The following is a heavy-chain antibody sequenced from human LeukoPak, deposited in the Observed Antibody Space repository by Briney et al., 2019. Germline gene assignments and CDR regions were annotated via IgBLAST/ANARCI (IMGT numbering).Heavy chain of an antibody. J-gene: IGHJ4*02. D-gene: IGHD1-7*01. V-gene: IGHV3-30*03. CDR1: GFTFSSYG. CDR3: ARTPEYNWNYALVGNFDY. Sequence: GGSLRLSCAASGFTFSSYGMHLVRQAPGKGLEWVAVISYDGSNKYYADSVKGRFTISRDNSKNTLYLQMNSLRAEDTAVYYCARTPEYNWNYALVGNFDYWGQGTLVTVSS. CDR2: ISYDGSNK.